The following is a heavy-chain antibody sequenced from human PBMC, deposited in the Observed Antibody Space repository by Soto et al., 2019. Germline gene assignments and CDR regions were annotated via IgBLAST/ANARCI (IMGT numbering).Heavy chain of an antibody. CDR3: ARGRCSGGSCYQKNYYYYMDV. V-gene: IGHV1-69*02. D-gene: IGHD2-15*01. CDR1: GGTFSSYT. CDR2: IIPILGIA. J-gene: IGHJ6*03. Sequence: VASVKVSCKASGGTFSSYTISWVRQAPGQGLEWMGRIIPILGIANCAQKFQGRVTITADKSTSTAYMELSSLRSEDTAVYYCARGRCSGGSCYQKNYYYYMDVWGKGTTVTVSS.